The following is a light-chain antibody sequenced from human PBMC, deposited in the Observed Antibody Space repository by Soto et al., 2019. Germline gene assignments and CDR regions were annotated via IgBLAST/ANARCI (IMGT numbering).Light chain of an antibody. CDR2: DVS. V-gene: IGLV2-14*01. CDR3: SSYRSSSALGV. J-gene: IGLJ1*01. Sequence: QSALTQPASVSGSPGHSITISCTGTSSDVGGYNYVSWYQQHPGKAPKLMIYDVSNRPSGVSNRFSGSKSGNTASLTISGLQAEDEVDDYCSSYRSSSALGVFGTGTKVNVL. CDR1: SSDVGGYNY.